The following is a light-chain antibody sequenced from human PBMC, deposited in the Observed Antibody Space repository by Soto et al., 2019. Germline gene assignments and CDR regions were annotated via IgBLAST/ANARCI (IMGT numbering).Light chain of an antibody. J-gene: IGKJ1*01. CDR1: QSVSSN. Sequence: EIVMTQCPATLSVSPGERATLSCRASQSVSSNLAWYQQKPGQAPRLLIYGASNRATGIPARFSGGGSGTEFTLTISTLQSEDFAVYYCQHYNNPALAFGQGTKVDIK. V-gene: IGKV3-15*01. CDR3: QHYNNPALA. CDR2: GAS.